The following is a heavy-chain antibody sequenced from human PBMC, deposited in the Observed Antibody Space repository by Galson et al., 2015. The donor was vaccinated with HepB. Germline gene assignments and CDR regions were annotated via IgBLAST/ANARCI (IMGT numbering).Heavy chain of an antibody. V-gene: IGHV3-7*03. D-gene: IGHD2-15*01. CDR2: INQDGSLR. CDR1: GVVFSSDW. CDR3: AKDSASRIGDY. Sequence: SLRLSCAASGVVFSSDWMTWVRQIPGKGLEWVANINQDGSLRQYVDSVKGRFTVSRDNAKNSLYLEMTGLRVEDTAVYYCAKDSASRIGDYWGQGALVTVSS. J-gene: IGHJ4*02.